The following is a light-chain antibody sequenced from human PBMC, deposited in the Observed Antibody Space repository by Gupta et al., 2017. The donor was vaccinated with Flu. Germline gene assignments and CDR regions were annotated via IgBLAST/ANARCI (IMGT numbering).Light chain of an antibody. CDR1: GIFDINH. CDR2: ETY. CDR3: HHYGTSPYT. J-gene: IGKJ2*01. V-gene: IGKV3-20*01. Sequence: DRATPSGGHAGIFDINHLSLYPHKPGQAPRLLLFETYNRAPGVPKRFSGSGSGTDSTLTINSLEPEDSAMFYCHHYGTSPYTFGRGTKLEI.